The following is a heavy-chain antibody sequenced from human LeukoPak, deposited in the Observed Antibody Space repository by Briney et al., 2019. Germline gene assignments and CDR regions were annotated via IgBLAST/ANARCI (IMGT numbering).Heavy chain of an antibody. J-gene: IGHJ4*02. D-gene: IGHD6-13*01. Sequence: YPSETLSLTCTVSGGSISSYYWSWIRQPAGKGLEWIGRIYSTGSTNYNPSLESRVTMSVDTSKNQFSLRLRSVTAADTAVYCCARQIASAGTAGSDFWGQGALVTVSS. CDR3: ARQIASAGTAGSDF. CDR1: GGSISSYY. CDR2: IYSTGST. V-gene: IGHV4-4*07.